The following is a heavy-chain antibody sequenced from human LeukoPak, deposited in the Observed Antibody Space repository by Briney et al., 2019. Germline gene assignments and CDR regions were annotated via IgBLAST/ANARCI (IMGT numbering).Heavy chain of an antibody. CDR3: ARGYSDGSRSYQDY. V-gene: IGHV3-72*01. J-gene: IGHJ4*02. CDR2: TRNKAHSYTT. CDR1: GFTFSDHY. D-gene: IGHD3-22*01. Sequence: GGSLRLSCAASGFTFSDHYMDWVRQAPGKGLEWVSRTRNKAHSYTTEYAASVKGRFFISRDNSENSLYLQMNSLKTEDTAVYFCARGYSDGSRSYQDYWGQGTLVTVSS.